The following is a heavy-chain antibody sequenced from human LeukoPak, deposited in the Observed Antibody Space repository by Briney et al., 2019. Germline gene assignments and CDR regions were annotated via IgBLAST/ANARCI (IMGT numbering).Heavy chain of an antibody. CDR1: GFTLSSYW. V-gene: IGHV3-74*01. J-gene: IGHJ3*02. CDR3: ARMTTVTTEGI. Sequence: PGGSLRLSCAASGFTLSSYWMDWVRQVPGKGLLWVSRINPDGSFTSYADRVKGRFTISRDDAKNTLYLQMNNLRAEDTAVYYCARMTTVTTEGIWGQGTMVTVSS. CDR2: INPDGSFT. D-gene: IGHD4-17*01.